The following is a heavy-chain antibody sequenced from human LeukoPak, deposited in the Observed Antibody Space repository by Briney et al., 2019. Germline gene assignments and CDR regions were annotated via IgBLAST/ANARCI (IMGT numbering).Heavy chain of an antibody. CDR1: GFTFSSYA. V-gene: IGHV3-30-3*01. D-gene: IGHD6-13*01. Sequence: GGSLRLSCAASGFTFSSYAMHWVRQAPGKGLEWVAVISYDGSNKYYADSEKGRFTISRDNSKNTLYLQMNSLRAEDTAVYYCAREYSSSWFDYWGQGTLVTVSS. J-gene: IGHJ4*02. CDR3: AREYSSSWFDY. CDR2: ISYDGSNK.